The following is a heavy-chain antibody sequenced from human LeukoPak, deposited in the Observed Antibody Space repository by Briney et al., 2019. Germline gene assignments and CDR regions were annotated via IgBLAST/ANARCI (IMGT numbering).Heavy chain of an antibody. CDR1: GFTFSSYA. V-gene: IGHV3-23*01. D-gene: IGHD6-19*01. CDR2: ISDSGGST. Sequence: GSLRLSCAASGFTFSSYAMSWVRQAPGKGLEWVSAISDSGGSTYYADSVKGRFTISRDNSKNTLYLQMNSLRAEDTAVYYCAKDASRGPYSSGWYYFDYWGQGTLVTVSS. J-gene: IGHJ4*02. CDR3: AKDASRGPYSSGWYYFDY.